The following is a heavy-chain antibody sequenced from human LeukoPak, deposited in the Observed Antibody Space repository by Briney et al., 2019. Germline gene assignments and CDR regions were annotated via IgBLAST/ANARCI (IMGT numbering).Heavy chain of an antibody. J-gene: IGHJ4*02. D-gene: IGHD1-1*01. CDR3: ARDRHWNQGNFDY. V-gene: IGHV1-2*02. CDR2: INPNSGDT. Sequence: ASVKVSFKASGYTFTSYGISWVRQAPGQGLEWMGWINPNSGDTNYAQRFQGRVTMTRDTSINTAFMELSRLRSDDTAVYYCARDRHWNQGNFDYWGQGTLVTVSS. CDR1: GYTFTSYG.